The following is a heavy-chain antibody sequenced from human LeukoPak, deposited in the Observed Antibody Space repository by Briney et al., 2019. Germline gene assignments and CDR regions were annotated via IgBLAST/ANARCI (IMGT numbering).Heavy chain of an antibody. D-gene: IGHD3-16*01. CDR1: GGSIFSYY. V-gene: IGHV4-4*07. J-gene: IGHJ5*02. CDR2: IYTSGST. CDR3: ARRSTAGEWFDP. Sequence: SETLSLTCTVSGGSIFSYYWNWIRQPAGKGLEWIGHIYTSGSTNYNPSLKSRVTMSVDTSKNQFSLKLSSVTAADTAVYYCARRSTAGEWFDPWGQGTLVTVSS.